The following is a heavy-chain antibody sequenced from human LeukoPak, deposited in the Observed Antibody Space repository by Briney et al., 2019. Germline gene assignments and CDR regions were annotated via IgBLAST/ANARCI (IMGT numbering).Heavy chain of an antibody. CDR2: ISYDGSSK. D-gene: IGHD3-10*01. CDR3: AKAGRGGAITMVRGVKGDYYYMDV. J-gene: IGHJ6*03. CDR1: GCTFSRYG. Sequence: GGALRLSCAASGCTFSRYGMHWVRQAPGKGLEWVAVISYDGSSKYYADSVKGRFTISRDNSKNTLYLQMNSLRGEDTAVYYCAKAGRGGAITMVRGVKGDYYYMDVWGKGTTVTISS. V-gene: IGHV3-30*18.